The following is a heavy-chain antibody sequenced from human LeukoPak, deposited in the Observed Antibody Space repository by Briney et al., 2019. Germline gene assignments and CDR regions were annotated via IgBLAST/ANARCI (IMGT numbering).Heavy chain of an antibody. J-gene: IGHJ4*02. CDR1: GFTFDDYT. CDR2: ISWGGGRT. CDR3: AKDTADTADGLFFDY. V-gene: IGHV3-43*01. D-gene: IGHD5-18*01. Sequence: SLRLSCVASGFTFDDYTMHWVRHAPGKGLEWDSLISWGGGRTYYADSVKGRLNMYRDKRKNSLYLQMNSLRTEDTALYYCAKDTADTADGLFFDYWGQGTLVTVSS.